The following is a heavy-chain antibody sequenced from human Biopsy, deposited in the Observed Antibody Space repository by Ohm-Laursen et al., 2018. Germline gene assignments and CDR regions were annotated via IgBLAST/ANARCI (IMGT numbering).Heavy chain of an antibody. J-gene: IGHJ2*01. Sequence: SETLSLTCTVSGGSISSYYWSWIRQPPGKGLERIGYIYYTGSTNYNPSLKSRVTISVDTSMNPLSLRLTSVTAADTAVYYCARHAPSYSGSYWRYFDLWGRGTLVTVSS. CDR3: ARHAPSYSGSYWRYFDL. D-gene: IGHD1-26*01. V-gene: IGHV4-59*08. CDR1: GGSISSYY. CDR2: IYYTGST.